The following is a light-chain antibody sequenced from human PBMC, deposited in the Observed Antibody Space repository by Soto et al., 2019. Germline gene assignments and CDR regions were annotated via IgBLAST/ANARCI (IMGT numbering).Light chain of an antibody. Sequence: DIQMTQSPSTLSGSVGDRVTITCRASHTISSCLAWYQQKPGKAPKLLIYKASTLKSGVPSRFSGSGSGTEVPLTVSNRKREEFATHYCQRHHTDSETVGQGTQVDIK. CDR1: HTISSC. J-gene: IGKJ1*01. V-gene: IGKV1-5*03. CDR2: KAS. CDR3: QRHHTDSET.